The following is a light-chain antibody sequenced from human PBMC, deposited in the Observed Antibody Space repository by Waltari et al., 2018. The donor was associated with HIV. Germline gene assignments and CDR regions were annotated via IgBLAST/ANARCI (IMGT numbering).Light chain of an antibody. Sequence: QSVLTQPPSASGTPGPRVTIPCSGSSSNIGSNTVTWYQQLPGTAPKLLIYSNYHRPSGVPDRFSGSKSGTSASLAISGLQSEDEADYYCATWDDSLNGRVFGGGTKLTVL. CDR1: SSNIGSNT. CDR3: ATWDDSLNGRV. V-gene: IGLV1-44*01. CDR2: SNY. J-gene: IGLJ3*02.